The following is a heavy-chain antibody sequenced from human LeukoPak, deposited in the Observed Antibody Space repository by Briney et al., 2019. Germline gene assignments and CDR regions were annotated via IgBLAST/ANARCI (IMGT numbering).Heavy chain of an antibody. J-gene: IGHJ4*02. V-gene: IGHV4-39*01. CDR3: ARSARLRFLEWLSTFDY. D-gene: IGHD3-3*01. Sequence: SETLSLTCSVSGDSIRSNNYYWTWVRQPAGKGLEWIGSIYYSGSTYYNPSLKSRVTISVDTSKNQFSLKLSSVTAADTAVYYCARSARLRFLEWLSTFDYWGQGTLVTVSS. CDR1: GDSIRSNNYY. CDR2: IYYSGST.